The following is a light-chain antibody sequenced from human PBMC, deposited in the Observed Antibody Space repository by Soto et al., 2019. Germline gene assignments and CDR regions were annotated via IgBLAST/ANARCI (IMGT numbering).Light chain of an antibody. CDR2: SNN. J-gene: IGLJ3*02. Sequence: QAVVTQPPSASGTPGQRVNISCSGSSSNIGSNTVNWYQQLPGTAPKLLIYSNNQRPSGVPDRFSGSKSGTSASLAISGLQSEDEADYYCAAWDDSLNGRVFGGGTKLTVL. V-gene: IGLV1-44*01. CDR3: AAWDDSLNGRV. CDR1: SSNIGSNT.